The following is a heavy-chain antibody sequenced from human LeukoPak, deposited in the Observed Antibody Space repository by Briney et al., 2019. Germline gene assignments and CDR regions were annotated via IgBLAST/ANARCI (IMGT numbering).Heavy chain of an antibody. CDR3: ARLVGAQAVDY. Sequence: SETLSLTCTVSGDSISGSYWSWIRQPPGKGLEWIGYIYYSGSTNYNPSLKSRDTISVDTSKNQFSLRLSSVTAADTAVYYCARLVGAQAVDYWGQGTLVTVSS. D-gene: IGHD1-26*01. CDR2: IYYSGST. CDR1: GDSISGSY. J-gene: IGHJ4*02. V-gene: IGHV4-59*01.